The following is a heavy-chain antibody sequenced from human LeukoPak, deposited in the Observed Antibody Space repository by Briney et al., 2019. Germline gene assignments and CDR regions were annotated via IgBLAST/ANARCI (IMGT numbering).Heavy chain of an antibody. CDR3: TVTTKGY. J-gene: IGHJ4*02. CDR2: IRSDGSDK. Sequence: GGSLRLSCAASGFSFRDYGMHWVRRTPGKGLEWVAFIRSDGSDKYYADSVKGRFTISRDTSRNTLYLQMNSLRAEDTAVYYCTVTTKGYWGQGTLVTVSS. V-gene: IGHV3-30*02. D-gene: IGHD4-11*01. CDR1: GFSFRDYG.